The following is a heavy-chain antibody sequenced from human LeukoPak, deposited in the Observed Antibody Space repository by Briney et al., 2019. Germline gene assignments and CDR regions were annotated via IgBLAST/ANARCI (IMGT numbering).Heavy chain of an antibody. V-gene: IGHV3-21*01. D-gene: IGHD3-10*01. CDR1: GFTFSSYS. CDR2: ISSSSSYI. CDR3: AREGYYGSGSYYPNWFDP. J-gene: IGHJ5*02. Sequence: PGGSLRHSCAASGFTFSSYSMNWVRQAPGKGLEWVSSISSSSSYIYYADSVKGRFTISRDNAKNSLYLQMNSLRAEDTAVYYCAREGYYGSGSYYPNWFDPWGQGTLVTVSS.